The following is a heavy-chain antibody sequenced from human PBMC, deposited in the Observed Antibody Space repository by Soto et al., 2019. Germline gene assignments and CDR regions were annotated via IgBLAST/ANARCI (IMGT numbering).Heavy chain of an antibody. V-gene: IGHV4-30-2*01. D-gene: IGHD3-3*01. CDR1: GGSISSGGYS. CDR3: ATRYYDFWSGYYGFDY. CDR2: IYHSGST. J-gene: IGHJ4*02. Sequence: QLQLQESGSGLVKPSQTLSLTCAVSGGSISSGGYSWSWIRQPPGKGLEWIGYIYHSGSTYYNPYLKSRLTISVDRSKNQFSLKLSSVTAADTAVYYCATRYYDFWSGYYGFDYWGQGTLVTVSS.